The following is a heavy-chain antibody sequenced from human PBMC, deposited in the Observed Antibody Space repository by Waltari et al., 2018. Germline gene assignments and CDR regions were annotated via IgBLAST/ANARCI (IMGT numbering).Heavy chain of an antibody. J-gene: IGHJ4*02. CDR1: GFTFSSYG. D-gene: IGHD1-26*01. CDR2: ISYDGSNK. V-gene: IGHV3-30*18. CDR3: AKLGRGGATHFDY. Sequence: QVQLVESGGGVVQPGRSLRLSCAASGFTFSSYGMHWVRQAPGKGLEWVAVISYDGSNKYYADSVKGRFTISRDNSKNTLYLQMNSLRAEDTAVYYCAKLGRGGATHFDYWGQGTLVTVSS.